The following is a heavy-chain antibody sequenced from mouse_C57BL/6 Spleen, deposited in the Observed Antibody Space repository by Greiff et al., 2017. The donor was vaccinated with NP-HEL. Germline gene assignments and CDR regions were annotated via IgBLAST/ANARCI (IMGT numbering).Heavy chain of an antibody. CDR2: ISSGSSTI. CDR3: AREGLPAWFAY. J-gene: IGHJ3*01. CDR1: GFTFSDYG. D-gene: IGHD2-4*01. V-gene: IGHV5-17*01. Sequence: EVQLVESGGGLVKPGGSLKLSCAASGFTFSDYGMHWVRQAPEKGLEWVAYISSGSSTIYYADTVKGRFTISRDNAKNTLFLQMTSLRSEDTAMYYCAREGLPAWFAYWGQGTLVTVSA.